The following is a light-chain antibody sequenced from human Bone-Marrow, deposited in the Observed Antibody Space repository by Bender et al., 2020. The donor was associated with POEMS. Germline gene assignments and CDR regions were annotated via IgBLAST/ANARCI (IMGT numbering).Light chain of an antibody. Sequence: QSVLTQPPSASGTPGQIFTISCSGSSSNIGNNYVYWYQQLPGAAPNLLIYKSVLRPSGVPDRFSGSKAGTSASLVINGLRSEDDADYYCATWDDSHVIFGGGTKLTVL. CDR2: KSV. CDR1: SSNIGNNY. CDR3: ATWDDSHVI. V-gene: IGLV1-47*01. J-gene: IGLJ2*01.